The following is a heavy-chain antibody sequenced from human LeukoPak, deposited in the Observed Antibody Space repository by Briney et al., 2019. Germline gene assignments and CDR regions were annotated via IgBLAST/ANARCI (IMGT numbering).Heavy chain of an antibody. CDR3: ARALGPDNDAFDI. J-gene: IGHJ3*02. CDR1: GGTFSSYA. Sequence: SVKVSCKASGGTFSSYAISWVRQAPGQGLEWMGRIIPILGIANYAQKFQGRVTITADKSTSTAYMELSSLRSEDTAVYYCARALGPDNDAFDIWGQGTMVTVSS. D-gene: IGHD1-14*01. CDR2: IIPILGIA. V-gene: IGHV1-69*04.